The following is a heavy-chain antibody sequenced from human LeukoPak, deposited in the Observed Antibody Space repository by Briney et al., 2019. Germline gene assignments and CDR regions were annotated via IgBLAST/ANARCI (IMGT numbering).Heavy chain of an antibody. V-gene: IGHV1-2*06. D-gene: IGHD4-17*01. CDR1: GYIFTDYY. Sequence: ASVKVSCKASGYIFTDYYMHWVRQAPGQGLEWMGRINPNSGGTNYAQKFEGRVTMIRDTPISTVYMELGRLRSDDTAVYYCARDSDYGDYAFDIWGQGTMVTVSS. CDR2: INPNSGGT. CDR3: ARDSDYGDYAFDI. J-gene: IGHJ3*02.